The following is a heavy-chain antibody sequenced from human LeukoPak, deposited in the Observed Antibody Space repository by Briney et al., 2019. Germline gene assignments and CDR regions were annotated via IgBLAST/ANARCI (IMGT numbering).Heavy chain of an antibody. CDR1: GYTFTGYN. CDR2: INPNSGGT. D-gene: IGHD1-26*01. J-gene: IGHJ4*02. CDR3: ARMGSGSYRNVFDY. V-gene: IGHV1-2*04. Sequence: ASVKVSCKASGYTFTGYNMPWVRQAPGQGLEWMGWINPNSGGTNYAQKFQGWVTMTRDTSVSTAYMELSRLRSDDTAVYYCARMGSGSYRNVFDYWGQGTLVTVSS.